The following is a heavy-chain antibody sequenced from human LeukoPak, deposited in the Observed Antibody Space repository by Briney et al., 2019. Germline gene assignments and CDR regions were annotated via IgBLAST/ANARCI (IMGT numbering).Heavy chain of an antibody. CDR1: GGSFSGYY. Sequence: PSETLSLTCAVYGGSFSGYYWSWIRQPPGKGLEWIGEINHSGSTNYNPSLKSRVTISVDTSKNQFSLKLSSVTAADTAVYYCARARIAAAGTTDYWGQGTLVTVS. J-gene: IGHJ4*02. V-gene: IGHV4-34*01. CDR2: INHSGST. D-gene: IGHD6-13*01. CDR3: ARARIAAAGTTDY.